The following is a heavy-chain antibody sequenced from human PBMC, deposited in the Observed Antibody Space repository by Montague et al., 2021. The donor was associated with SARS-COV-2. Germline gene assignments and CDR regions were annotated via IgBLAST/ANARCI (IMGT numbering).Heavy chain of an antibody. Sequence: SLRLSCAASGFTVSSKHMSWVRQAPGKGLEWVSVIYSGGSTYYADSVKGRFTISRHNSKNTLYLQMNSLRAEDTAVYYCATAVYPTVTTRGDVWGQGTTVTVSS. CDR2: IYSGGST. J-gene: IGHJ6*02. CDR1: GFTVSSKH. D-gene: IGHD4-17*01. V-gene: IGHV3-53*04. CDR3: ATAVYPTVTTRGDV.